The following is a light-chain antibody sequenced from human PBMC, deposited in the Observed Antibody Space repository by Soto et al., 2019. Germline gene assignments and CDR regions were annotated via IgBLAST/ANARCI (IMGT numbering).Light chain of an antibody. Sequence: EIVLTQSPGILSLSPGERATLSCRASQSVSSTYLAWHQQKPGQAPRLLIYGASSRATGIPDRFSGSGSGTDFTLTISRLEPEDFALYYCQQYGDSVTFGGGTKVEIK. CDR2: GAS. CDR3: QQYGDSVT. V-gene: IGKV3-20*01. J-gene: IGKJ4*01. CDR1: QSVSSTY.